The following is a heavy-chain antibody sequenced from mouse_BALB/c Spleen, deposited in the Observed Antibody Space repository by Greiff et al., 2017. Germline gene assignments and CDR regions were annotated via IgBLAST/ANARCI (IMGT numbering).Heavy chain of an antibody. J-gene: IGHJ3*01. CDR1: GYSITSDYA. CDR3: ANDGTKGFAY. CDR2: ISYSGST. V-gene: IGHV3-2*02. Sequence: ESGPGLVKPSQSLSLTCTVTGYSITSDYAWNWIRQFPGNKLEWMGYISYSGSTSYNPSLKSRISITRDTSKNQFFLQLNSVTTEDTATYYCANDGTKGFAYWGQGTLVTVSA. D-gene: IGHD2-3*01.